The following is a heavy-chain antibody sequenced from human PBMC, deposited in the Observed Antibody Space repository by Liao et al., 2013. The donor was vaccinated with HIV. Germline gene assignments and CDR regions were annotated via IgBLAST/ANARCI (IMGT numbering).Heavy chain of an antibody. V-gene: IGHV4-30-4*08. D-gene: IGHD6-13*01. CDR2: IYYSGRT. CDR1: SDSISSGDYY. Sequence: QVQLQESGPGLVKPSQTLSLTCTVSSDSISSGDYYWSWIRQPPGKGLEWIGYIYYSGRTNTNPSLKSRVTISVDTSKNQFSLRLSSVTVADTAVYYCALGSTWYHFDLWAVAPWSLSRQ. CDR3: ALGSTWYHFDL. J-gene: IGHJ2*01.